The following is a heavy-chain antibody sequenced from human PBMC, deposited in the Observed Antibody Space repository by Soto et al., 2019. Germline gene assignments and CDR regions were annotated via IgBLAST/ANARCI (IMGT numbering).Heavy chain of an antibody. CDR3: TRGYQGSGYIAFDI. CDR1: GGSISSYY. Sequence: SETLSLTCTVSGGSISSYYWSWIRQPPGKGLEYIGYIYYSGSTNSNPSLKSRVTISVDTSKNQFSLKLSSVTAADTAVYYCTRGYQGSGYIAFDIWGQGTMVTVSS. D-gene: IGHD3-22*01. J-gene: IGHJ3*02. V-gene: IGHV4-59*01. CDR2: IYYSGST.